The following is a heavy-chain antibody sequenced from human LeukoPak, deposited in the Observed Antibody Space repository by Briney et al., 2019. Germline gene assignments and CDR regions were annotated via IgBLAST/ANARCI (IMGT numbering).Heavy chain of an antibody. J-gene: IGHJ5*02. CDR1: DGSIGTYY. V-gene: IGHV4-59*01. CDR2: IYYNGYT. CDR3: ARGRARILEWLFVGEQKNWFDP. D-gene: IGHD3-3*01. Sequence: PSETLSLTCTVSDGSIGTYYWSWIRQPPGKGLEWIGYIYYNGYTDYNPSLKSRVTISVHTSKNQFSLKLSSVTAADTAVYYCARGRARILEWLFVGEQKNWFDPWGQGTLVTVSS.